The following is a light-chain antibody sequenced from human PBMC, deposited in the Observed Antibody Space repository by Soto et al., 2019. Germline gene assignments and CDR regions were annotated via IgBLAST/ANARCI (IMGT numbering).Light chain of an antibody. V-gene: IGKV3-11*02. CDR2: GAS. J-gene: IGKJ4*01. Sequence: DIVLTQSPATLSLSPGERATLSCRASQRIRSYLAWYQQKPGQAPRLLIYGASNRATGIPARFSGSGSGRDFTLTINSLEPEDFAVYYCPQRSNWPLTFGAGTKVEIK. CDR3: PQRSNWPLT. CDR1: QRIRSY.